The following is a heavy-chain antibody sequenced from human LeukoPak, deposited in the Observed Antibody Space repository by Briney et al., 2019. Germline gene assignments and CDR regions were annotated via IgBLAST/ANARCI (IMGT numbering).Heavy chain of an antibody. V-gene: IGHV3-64*02. D-gene: IGHD6-19*01. CDR1: GFTFSSYE. CDR3: VRRSEYSSGPFDS. J-gene: IGHJ4*02. Sequence: GGSLRLSCAASGFTFSSYEMNWVRQAPGKGLEYVSDVRGNGSTTHYADSVKGRFTISRDNSKNTLYLQMGSLRAEDMAVYYCVRRSEYSSGPFDSWGQGTLVTVSS. CDR2: VRGNGSTT.